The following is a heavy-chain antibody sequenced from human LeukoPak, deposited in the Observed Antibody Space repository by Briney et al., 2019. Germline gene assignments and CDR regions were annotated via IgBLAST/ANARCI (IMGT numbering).Heavy chain of an antibody. Sequence: SETLSLTCTVSGYSISNGYYWGWIRQPPGKGLEWIGTFYHGGSTYYNPSLKSRVTISVDTSKNQFSLKLSSVTAADTAVYYCARHGRYSYGHADYWGQGTLVTVSS. CDR1: GYSISNGYY. CDR2: FYHGGST. D-gene: IGHD5-18*01. J-gene: IGHJ4*02. CDR3: ARHGRYSYGHADY. V-gene: IGHV4-38-2*02.